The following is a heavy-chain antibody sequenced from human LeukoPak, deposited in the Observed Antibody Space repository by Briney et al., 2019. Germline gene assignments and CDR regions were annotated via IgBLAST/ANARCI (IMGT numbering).Heavy chain of an antibody. Sequence: SETLSLTCTVSGGSVSTYYWNWIRQPPGKGLEWIGYIYYSGSTNYNPSLKSRLTISVDTSNNQFSLKLSSVTAADTAVYYCACTSGYCSGGNCYSAFDYWGQGTLVTVSS. CDR1: GGSVSTYY. V-gene: IGHV4-59*02. CDR3: ACTSGYCSGGNCYSAFDY. CDR2: IYYSGST. D-gene: IGHD2-15*01. J-gene: IGHJ4*02.